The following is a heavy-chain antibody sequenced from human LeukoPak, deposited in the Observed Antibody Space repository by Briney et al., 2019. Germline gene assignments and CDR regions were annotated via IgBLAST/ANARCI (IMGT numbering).Heavy chain of an antibody. CDR3: ATGVVSRGGFDYYYYMDV. V-gene: IGHV1-24*01. J-gene: IGHJ6*03. D-gene: IGHD2-2*01. CDR1: GYTLTELS. Sequence: ASVRVSSKVSGYTLTELSMHWVRQAPGKGLEWMGGFDPEDGETIYAQKFQGRVTMTEDTSTDTAYMELSSLRSEDTAVYYCATGVVSRGGFDYYYYMDVWGKGTTVTVSS. CDR2: FDPEDGET.